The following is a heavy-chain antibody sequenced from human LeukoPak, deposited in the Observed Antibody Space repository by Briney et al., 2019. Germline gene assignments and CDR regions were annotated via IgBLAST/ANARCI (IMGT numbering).Heavy chain of an antibody. J-gene: IGHJ4*02. D-gene: IGHD3-16*02. CDR1: GFIFSSYW. CDR2: IHHDGRI. V-gene: IGHV4-4*02. Sequence: PGGSLRLSCAASGFIFSSYWMHWVRQPPGKGLEWIGEIHHDGRINYNPSLKSRVTLSVDKSKNQFSLRLNSVTAADTAMYYCARSHDHLWGNYPDYWGQGTLVTVSS. CDR3: ARSHDHLWGNYPDY.